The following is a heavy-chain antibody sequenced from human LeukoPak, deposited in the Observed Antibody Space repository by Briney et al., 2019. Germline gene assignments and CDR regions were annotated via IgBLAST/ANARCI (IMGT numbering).Heavy chain of an antibody. D-gene: IGHD2-15*01. V-gene: IGHV4-4*07. J-gene: IGHJ5*02. CDR2: IYTSGTT. CDR1: GGSISSYY. CDR3: ARVSLGYCSGGSCPTWFDP. Sequence: PSETLSLTCTVSGGSISSYYWSWLRQPAGKGLEWIGRIYTSGTTNYNPSLKSRVTMSVDTSKNQFSLKLSSVTAADTAVYYCARVSLGYCSGGSCPTWFDPWGQGTLVTVSS.